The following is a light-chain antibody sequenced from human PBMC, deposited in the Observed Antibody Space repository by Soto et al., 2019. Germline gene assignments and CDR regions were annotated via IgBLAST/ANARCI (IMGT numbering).Light chain of an antibody. V-gene: IGKV3-20*01. Sequence: EIVLTQSPGTLSLSPGERATLSCRASQSVSSSYLAWYQQKPGQAPRLLIYGASSRATGITARFSGSGSGTDFTLTISRLEPEDFAVYYCQQYGSSRTFGQGTKVEIK. CDR2: GAS. CDR3: QQYGSSRT. J-gene: IGKJ1*01. CDR1: QSVSSSY.